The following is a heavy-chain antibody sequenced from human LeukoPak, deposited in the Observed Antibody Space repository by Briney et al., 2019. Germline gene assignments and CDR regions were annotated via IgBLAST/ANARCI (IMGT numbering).Heavy chain of an antibody. CDR2: IYTSGST. J-gene: IGHJ5*02. CDR1: GGSISSGSYY. CDR3: ARRAQGGRYYARLYNWFDP. D-gene: IGHD3-10*01. Sequence: PSQTLSLTCTVPGGSISSGSYYWGWIRQPAGKGLEWIGCIYTSGSTNYNPSLKSRVTLSVDTSKNQFSLKLSSVTAADTAVYYCARRAQGGRYYARLYNWFDPWGQGTLVTVSS. V-gene: IGHV4-61*02.